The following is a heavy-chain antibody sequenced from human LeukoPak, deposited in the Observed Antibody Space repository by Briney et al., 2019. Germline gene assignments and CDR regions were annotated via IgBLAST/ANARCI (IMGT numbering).Heavy chain of an antibody. V-gene: IGHV1-69*13. CDR1: GGTFSSYA. Sequence: ASVKVSCKASGGTFSSYAISWVRQAPGHGLEWMGGIIPIFGTANYAQKFQGRVTITADESTSTAYMELSSLRSEDTAVYYCARGIGRWYDFWSGTYYYYYMDVWGKGTTVTVSS. J-gene: IGHJ6*03. CDR3: ARGIGRWYDFWSGTYYYYYMDV. D-gene: IGHD3-3*01. CDR2: IIPIFGTA.